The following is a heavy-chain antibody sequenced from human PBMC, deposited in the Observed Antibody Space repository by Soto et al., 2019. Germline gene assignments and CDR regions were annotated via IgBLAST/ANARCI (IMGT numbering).Heavy chain of an antibody. Sequence: SETLSLTCTVSGGSISGYYWSWIRQPPGKGLEWIGYIYYSGSTNYIPSLKSRVTISVDTSKNQLSLKLSSVTAADTAVYYCARVPVDDYGDHYYYYAMDVWGQGATVTVSS. D-gene: IGHD4-17*01. CDR3: ARVPVDDYGDHYYYYAMDV. J-gene: IGHJ6*02. CDR2: IYYSGST. V-gene: IGHV4-59*01. CDR1: GGSISGYY.